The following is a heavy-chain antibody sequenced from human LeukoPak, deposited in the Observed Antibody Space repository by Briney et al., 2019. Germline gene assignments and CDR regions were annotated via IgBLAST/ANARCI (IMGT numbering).Heavy chain of an antibody. V-gene: IGHV3-30*04. CDR1: GFTFSSYA. Sequence: GGSLRLSCAASGFTFSSYAMHWVRQAPGKGLEWVAVISYDGSNKYYADSVKGRFTISRDNSKNTLYLQMNSLRAEDTAVYYCARSSDYYDSSGYFDHWGQGTLVTVSS. CDR2: ISYDGSNK. D-gene: IGHD3-22*01. CDR3: ARSSDYYDSSGYFDH. J-gene: IGHJ4*02.